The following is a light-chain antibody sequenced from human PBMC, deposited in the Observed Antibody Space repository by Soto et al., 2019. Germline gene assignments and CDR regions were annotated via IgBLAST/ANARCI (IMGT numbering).Light chain of an antibody. CDR1: SSNIGNNY. V-gene: IGLV1-51*01. J-gene: IGLJ3*02. CDR3: GALDSSLSGGRAV. Sequence: QSVLTQPPSVSAAPGQRVTISCSGSSSNIGNNYVSWYQQFPGTAPRLLIYDNNQRPSGIPARFSGSKSGTSATLDITGLQTGDEADYYCGALDSSLSGGRAVFGGGTKLTVL. CDR2: DNN.